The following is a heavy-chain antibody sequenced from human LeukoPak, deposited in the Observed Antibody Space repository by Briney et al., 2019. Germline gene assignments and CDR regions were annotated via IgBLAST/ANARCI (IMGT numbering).Heavy chain of an antibody. CDR2: INPSGGST. V-gene: IGHV1-46*01. D-gene: IGHD5-24*01. Sequence: ASVKVSCKASGYTFTSYYMHWVRQAPGQGLEWLGIINPSGGSTSYAQKFQGRVTRTRDMSTSTVYMELSSLRSEDTAVYYCARAVGYSVSFDYWGQGTLVTVSS. CDR1: GYTFTSYY. CDR3: ARAVGYSVSFDY. J-gene: IGHJ4*02.